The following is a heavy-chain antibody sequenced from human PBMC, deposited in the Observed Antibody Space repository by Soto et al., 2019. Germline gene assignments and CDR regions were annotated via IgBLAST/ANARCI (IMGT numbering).Heavy chain of an antibody. Sequence: EVRLLESGGGLVQPGGSLRLSCAASGFAFSSYAMSWVRQAPGKGLEWVSAVSDTGGSTYYADSVKGRFTISRDNSKNTLDLQMNSLRAEDTAVYYCAKGGRGYCSSTSCHFDYWGQGTPVTVSS. CDR3: AKGGRGYCSSTSCHFDY. J-gene: IGHJ4*02. D-gene: IGHD2-2*01. V-gene: IGHV3-23*01. CDR2: VSDTGGST. CDR1: GFAFSSYA.